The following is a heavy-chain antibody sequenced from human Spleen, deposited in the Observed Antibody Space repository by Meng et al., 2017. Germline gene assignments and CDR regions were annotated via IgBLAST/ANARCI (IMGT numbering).Heavy chain of an antibody. J-gene: IGHJ1*01. D-gene: IGHD3-22*01. Sequence: SETLSLTCTVSGGSISSSSYYWGWIRQPPGKGLEWIGSIYYSGSTYYNPSLKSRVTISVDTSKNQFSLKLSSVTAADTAVYYCARGNYDRSGYYLFFHHWGQGTLVTVSS. CDR1: GGSISSSSYY. CDR3: ARGNYDRSGYYLFFHH. V-gene: IGHV4-39*07. CDR2: IYYSGST.